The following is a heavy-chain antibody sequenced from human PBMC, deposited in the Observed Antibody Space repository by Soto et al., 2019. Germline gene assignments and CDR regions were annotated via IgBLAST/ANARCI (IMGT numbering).Heavy chain of an antibody. CDR1: GCTVSSNY. CDR2: IYSDDST. D-gene: IGHD1-26*01. Sequence: EVQLVESGGGLIQPGGSLRLSCAASGCTVSSNYMSWVRQAPGKGLEWVSVIYSDDSTHYADSVKDRFTISRDNSKNTVYLQMNSLRVEDTAVYYCARGWVGVTAGQNWGQGTLVTVSS. J-gene: IGHJ1*01. V-gene: IGHV3-53*01. CDR3: ARGWVGVTAGQN.